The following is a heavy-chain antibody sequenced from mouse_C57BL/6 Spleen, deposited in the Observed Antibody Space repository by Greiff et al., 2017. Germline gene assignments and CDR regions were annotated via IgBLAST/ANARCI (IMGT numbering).Heavy chain of an antibody. CDR1: GYTFTDYY. CDR2: IYPGSGNT. V-gene: IGHV1-76*01. D-gene: IGHD2-5*01. J-gene: IGHJ4*01. CDR3: ARGEVTTLYYYAMDD. Sequence: VQLQQSGAELVRPGASVKLSCKASGYTFTDYYINWVKQRPGQGLEWIARIYPGSGNTYYNEKFKGKATLTAEKSSSTAYMQLSSLTSEDSAVYFCARGEVTTLYYYAMDDWGQGTSVTVSS.